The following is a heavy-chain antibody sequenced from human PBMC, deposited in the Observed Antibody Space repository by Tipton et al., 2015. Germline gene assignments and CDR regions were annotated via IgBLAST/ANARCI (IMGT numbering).Heavy chain of an antibody. D-gene: IGHD2-8*01. CDR3: AKDIYREGWCTSMDV. CDR2: IKGDGSEK. CDR1: GFTFSSYW. Sequence: GSLRLSCAASGFTFSSYWMSWVRQATGKGLEWVANIKGDGSEKHYVDSVKGRFTISRDNAKNSLYLQMNSLRPEDTALYYCAKDIYREGWCTSMDVWGQGTTVTVSS. J-gene: IGHJ6*02. V-gene: IGHV3-7*03.